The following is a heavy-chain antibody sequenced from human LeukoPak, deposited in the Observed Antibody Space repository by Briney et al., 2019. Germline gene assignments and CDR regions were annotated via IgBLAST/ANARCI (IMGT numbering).Heavy chain of an antibody. V-gene: IGHV1-18*04. CDR2: ISGFNGHT. D-gene: IGHD5-12*01. CDR1: GYTFSNYG. J-gene: IGHJ6*03. CDR3: ARAWLRRKYYYYMDV. Sequence: ASVKVSCKASGYTFSNYGMSWVRQAPGHGLEWMGWISGFNGHTKYSQKSQGRVTMTTDPSTSTAYMEVRSLRSDDTAVYYCARAWLRRKYYYYMDVWGKGTTVTVSS.